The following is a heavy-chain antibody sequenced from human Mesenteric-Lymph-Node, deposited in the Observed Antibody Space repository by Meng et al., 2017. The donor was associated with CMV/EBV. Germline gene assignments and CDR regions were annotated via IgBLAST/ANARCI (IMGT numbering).Heavy chain of an antibody. CDR1: EFTVNSNY. J-gene: IGHJ4*02. CDR3: ASYQPGVGSRY. V-gene: IGHV3-53*01. Sequence: ETLSLTCAASEFTVNSNYMSWVRQAPGKGLDCVSVIYSDGNTYHTDSVKGRFTISRDSSKSTLYLQMNSLRPEDTAVYYCASYQPGVGSRYWGQGTLVTVSS. D-gene: IGHD3-10*01. CDR2: IYSDGNT.